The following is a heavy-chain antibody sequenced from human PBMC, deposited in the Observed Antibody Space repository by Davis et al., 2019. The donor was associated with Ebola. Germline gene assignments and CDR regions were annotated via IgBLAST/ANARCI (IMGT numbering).Heavy chain of an antibody. D-gene: IGHD1-26*01. Sequence: ASVKVSCKASGYTFTGYYMHWVRQAPGQGLEWMGIINPSGGSTSYAQKFQGRVTITADESTSTAYMELSSLRSEDTAVYYCARDRSGVWGQGTTVTVSS. J-gene: IGHJ6*02. CDR1: GYTFTGYY. CDR3: ARDRSGV. V-gene: IGHV1-46*01. CDR2: INPSGGST.